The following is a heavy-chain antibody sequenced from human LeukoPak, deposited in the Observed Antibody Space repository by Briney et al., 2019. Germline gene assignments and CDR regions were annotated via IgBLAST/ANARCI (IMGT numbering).Heavy chain of an antibody. CDR1: GFTVSRNY. D-gene: IGHD3-22*01. CDR2: IYSGGRT. Sequence: GGSLRLSCAASGFTVSRNYMSWVRQAPGKGLEWVSVIYSGGRTYYADSVKGRFTISRDNAKNSLYLQMNSLRAEDTAVYYCARLITGLDYYDSSGYSRWGQGTLVTVSS. CDR3: ARLITGLDYYDSSGYSR. J-gene: IGHJ4*02. V-gene: IGHV3-66*04.